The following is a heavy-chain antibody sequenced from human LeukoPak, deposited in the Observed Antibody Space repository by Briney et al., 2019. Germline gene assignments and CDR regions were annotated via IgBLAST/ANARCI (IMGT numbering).Heavy chain of an antibody. J-gene: IGHJ3*02. Sequence: RTSETLSLTCAVYGGSFSGYYWSWIRQPPGKGLEWIGEINHRGSTNYNPSLKSRVTISVDTSKNQFSLKLSSVTAADTAVYYCARTRLNPLVRGTYDAFDIWGQGTMVTVSS. CDR1: GGSFSGYY. D-gene: IGHD3-10*01. CDR3: ARTRLNPLVRGTYDAFDI. V-gene: IGHV4-34*01. CDR2: INHRGST.